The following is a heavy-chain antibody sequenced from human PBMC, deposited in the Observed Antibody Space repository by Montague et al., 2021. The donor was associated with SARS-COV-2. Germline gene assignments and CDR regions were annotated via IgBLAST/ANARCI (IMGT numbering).Heavy chain of an antibody. Sequence: SETLSLTCTVSGGSISSSSYYWGWLRQPPGKGLEWIGEIPHSGSTNYNPSLKSRVTISVGTSKNQFSLKLSSVTAADTAVYSCARATLGITMIVVVMATICYYFDYWGQGNLVTVSS. CDR1: GGSISSSSYY. J-gene: IGHJ4*02. V-gene: IGHV4-39*01. CDR2: IPHSGST. D-gene: IGHD3-22*01. CDR3: ARATLGITMIVVVMATICYYFDY.